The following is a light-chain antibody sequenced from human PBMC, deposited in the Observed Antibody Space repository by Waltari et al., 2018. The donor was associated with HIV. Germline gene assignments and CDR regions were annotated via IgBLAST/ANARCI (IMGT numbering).Light chain of an antibody. CDR1: QTGLYTSSNKNY. CDR2: WAS. J-gene: IGKJ3*01. V-gene: IGKV4-1*01. Sequence: DIVMTQSPDSLAVSLCERATINCRSIQTGLYTSSNKNYLAWYQQRPGQPPKLLIYWASSRESGVPDRCSGSGSGTDFPLTISSLQAEDVAVYYCQKYYSTPRTFGPGPKVDLK. CDR3: QKYYSTPRT.